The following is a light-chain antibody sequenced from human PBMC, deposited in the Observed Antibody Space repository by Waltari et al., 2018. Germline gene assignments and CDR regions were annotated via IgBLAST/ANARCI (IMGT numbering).Light chain of an antibody. V-gene: IGKV3-11*01. Sequence: ENVLTQSPATLSLSPGERATLSCRASHSVGSHLAWYQQKPGQAPRLLIYDASNRATGIPARFSGSGSETDFTLTISGVEPEDFAVYYCQQRSNWHGTFGPGTKVDIK. CDR2: DAS. CDR1: HSVGSH. J-gene: IGKJ3*01. CDR3: QQRSNWHGT.